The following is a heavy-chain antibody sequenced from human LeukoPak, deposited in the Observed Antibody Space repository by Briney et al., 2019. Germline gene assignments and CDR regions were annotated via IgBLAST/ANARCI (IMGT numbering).Heavy chain of an antibody. Sequence: SETLSLTCTVSGGSISSGGYYWSWIRQPPGKGLKWIGYIYHSGSTYYNPSLNSRVTISVDKTKNQFSLKLSSVTAADTAVYYCAKMGVVTYQGFDFWGQGTLVTVSS. J-gene: IGHJ4*02. CDR2: IYHSGST. CDR1: GGSISSGGYY. V-gene: IGHV4-30-2*01. CDR3: AKMGVVTYQGFDF. D-gene: IGHD3-22*01.